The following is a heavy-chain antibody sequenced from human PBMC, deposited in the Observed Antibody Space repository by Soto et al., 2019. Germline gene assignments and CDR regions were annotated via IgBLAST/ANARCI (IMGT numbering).Heavy chain of an antibody. Sequence: QVQLQESGPGLVKPSQTLSLTCTVSDGSISSGGYYWSWIRQHPGKGLEWIGYIYYSGSTYYNPSLKSRVTISVDTSKNQFSLKLSSVTAADTAVYYCARDWFRSSGYYYVSIWGQGTLVTVSS. J-gene: IGHJ4*02. CDR1: DGSISSGGYY. V-gene: IGHV4-31*03. CDR2: IYYSGST. CDR3: ARDWFRSSGYYYVSI. D-gene: IGHD3-22*01.